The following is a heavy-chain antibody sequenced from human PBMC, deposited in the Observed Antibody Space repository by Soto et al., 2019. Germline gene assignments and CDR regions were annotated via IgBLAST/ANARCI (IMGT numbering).Heavy chain of an antibody. CDR2: IIPILGIA. Sequence: QVQLVQSGAEVKKPGSSVKVSCKASGGTFSSYTISWVRQAPGQGLEWMGRIIPILGIANYAQKFQGRVTIIADKSTSTAYMELSSLRSEDTAVYYCAVSVTPYWYFDLWGRGTLVTVSS. J-gene: IGHJ2*01. D-gene: IGHD4-17*01. CDR3: AVSVTPYWYFDL. V-gene: IGHV1-69*02. CDR1: GGTFSSYT.